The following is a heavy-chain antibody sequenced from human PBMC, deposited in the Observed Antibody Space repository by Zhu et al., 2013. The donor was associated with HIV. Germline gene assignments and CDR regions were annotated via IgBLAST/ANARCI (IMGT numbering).Heavy chain of an antibody. CDR3: ATPHRRGYSYGYYYYGMDV. CDR2: IIPIFGTA. D-gene: IGHD5-18*01. J-gene: IGHJ6*02. Sequence: QVQLVQSGAEVKKPGSSVKVSCKASGGTFSSYAISWVRQAPGQGLEWMGGIIPIFGTANYAQKFQGRVTITADESTSTAYMELSSLRSEDTAVYYCATPHRRGYSYGYYYYGMDVWGQGTTVTVSS. CDR1: GGTFSSYA. V-gene: IGHV1-69*01.